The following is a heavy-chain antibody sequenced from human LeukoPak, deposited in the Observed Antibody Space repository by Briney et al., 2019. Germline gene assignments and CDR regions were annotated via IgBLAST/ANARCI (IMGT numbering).Heavy chain of an antibody. CDR3: ARATRGYSYILDY. V-gene: IGHV3-66*01. CDR1: GFTVSSNY. CDR2: IYSDGST. Sequence: GGSLRLSCAASGFTVSSNYMSWVRQAPGKGLEWVSTIYSDGSTYYADSVKGRFTFSRDNSKNTLYLQMKGLRVEDTAVYYCARATRGYSYILDYWGQGTLVTVSS. D-gene: IGHD5-18*01. J-gene: IGHJ4*02.